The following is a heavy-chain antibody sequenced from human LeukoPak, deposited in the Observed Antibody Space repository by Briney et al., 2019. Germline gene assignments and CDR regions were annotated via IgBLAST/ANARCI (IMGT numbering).Heavy chain of an antibody. Sequence: SGPTLVNPTHTLTLTCTFSGFSLSTSGVGVGWIRQPPGKALEWLALIYWDDDKRYSPSLKSRLTITKDTSKNQVVLTMTNMDPVDTATYYCARQGHYGSGDYYFDYWGQGTLVTVSS. V-gene: IGHV2-5*02. CDR3: ARQGHYGSGDYYFDY. J-gene: IGHJ4*02. CDR2: IYWDDDK. D-gene: IGHD3-10*01. CDR1: GFSLSTSGVG.